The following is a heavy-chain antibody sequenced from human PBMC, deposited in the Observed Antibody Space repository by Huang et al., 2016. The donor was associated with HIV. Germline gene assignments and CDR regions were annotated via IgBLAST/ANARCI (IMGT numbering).Heavy chain of an antibody. CDR3: VVDDTSGYFSSDY. CDR1: GYTFTSFG. CDR2: VSAHKRDT. J-gene: IGHJ4*02. Sequence: QVHLVQSGPEVKKPGASVKVSCKASGYTFTSFGISWGRQAPGQGLEWMGSVSAHKRDTNYAQKCRFRGTMTTDTSTRTAHMELRSLRSDDSAVYYCVVDDTSGYFSSDYWGQGTLVTVSS. V-gene: IGHV1-18*04. D-gene: IGHD3-22*01.